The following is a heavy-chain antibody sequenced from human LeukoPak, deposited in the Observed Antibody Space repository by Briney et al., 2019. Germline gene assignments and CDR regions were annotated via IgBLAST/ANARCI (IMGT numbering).Heavy chain of an antibody. Sequence: ASVKVSCKASRYTFTRYDINWVRQATGQGLEGMGWMNPNSGNTGYAQKFQGRVTMTSNTSISTAYMELSSLRSEDTAVYYCARRFSGSGSPITYWGQGTLVTVSS. CDR2: MNPNSGNT. J-gene: IGHJ4*02. CDR1: RYTFTRYD. D-gene: IGHD3-10*01. CDR3: ARRFSGSGSPITY. V-gene: IGHV1-8*01.